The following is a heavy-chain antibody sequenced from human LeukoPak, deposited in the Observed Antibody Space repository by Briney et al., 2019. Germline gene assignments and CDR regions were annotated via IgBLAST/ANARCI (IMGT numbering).Heavy chain of an antibody. V-gene: IGHV4-4*07. J-gene: IGHJ4*02. Sequence: TASETLSLTCTVSGGSIRSYYWSWIRQPAGKGLEWIGRIYGSGTITYNPSLKSRVSMSVDTSKNQFSLKLSSVTAADTAVYYCARAPYGDYFMYFDYWGQGTLVTVSS. D-gene: IGHD4-17*01. CDR3: ARAPYGDYFMYFDY. CDR2: IYGSGTI. CDR1: GGSIRSYY.